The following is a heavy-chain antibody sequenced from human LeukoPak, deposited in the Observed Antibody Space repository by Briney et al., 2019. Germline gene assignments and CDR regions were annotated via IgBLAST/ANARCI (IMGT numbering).Heavy chain of an antibody. D-gene: IGHD2-2*01. V-gene: IGHV3-53*01. Sequence: GGSLRLSCAAPGFTVSSNYMSWVRQAPGKGLEWVSVIYSGGTTYYADSVKGRFTFSRDNSKNTLYLQMNSLRAEDTAMYYCARGAYCSSTSCYFTWGQGTLVTVSS. J-gene: IGHJ5*02. CDR1: GFTVSSNY. CDR3: ARGAYCSSTSCYFT. CDR2: IYSGGTT.